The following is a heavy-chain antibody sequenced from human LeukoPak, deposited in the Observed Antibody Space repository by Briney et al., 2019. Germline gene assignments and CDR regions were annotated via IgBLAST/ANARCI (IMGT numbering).Heavy chain of an antibody. CDR2: VYYSGST. CDR3: ARFYDILPGLTWFDY. J-gene: IGHJ4*02. Sequence: SETLSLTCTVSGGSIRSGNYYWTWIRQPPGKGLEWIGYVYYSGSTKYNPSLKSRVTISVDTSKNQFSLNLSSVTAADTAVYYCARFYDILPGLTWFDYWGQGTLVTVSS. CDR1: GGSIRSGNYY. D-gene: IGHD3-9*01. V-gene: IGHV4-61*01.